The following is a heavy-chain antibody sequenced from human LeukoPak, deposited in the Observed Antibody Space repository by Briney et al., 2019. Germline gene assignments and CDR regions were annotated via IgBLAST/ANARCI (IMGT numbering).Heavy chain of an antibody. J-gene: IGHJ4*02. D-gene: IGHD5-18*01. Sequence: ASVKVSCKASVYTFTGYYMHWVRQAPGQGLEWMGWINPNSGGTNSAQRFQGRVTMTRDTSISTAYMELSRLRSDDAAVHYCAREHPEGGYLRDPYPFDYWGQGTLVTVSS. V-gene: IGHV1-2*02. CDR3: AREHPEGGYLRDPYPFDY. CDR1: VYTFTGYY. CDR2: INPNSGGT.